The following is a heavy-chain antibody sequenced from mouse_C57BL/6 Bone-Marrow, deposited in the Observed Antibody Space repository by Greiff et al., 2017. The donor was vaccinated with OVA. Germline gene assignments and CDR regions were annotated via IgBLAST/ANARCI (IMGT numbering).Heavy chain of an antibody. J-gene: IGHJ4*01. Sequence: QVQLKQSGAELMKPGASVKLSCKAPGYTFTGYWIEWVKQRPGHGLEWIGEILPGSGSTNDNEKFKGKATFTADTSSNTAYMQLSSLTTEYSAIEYCARKGIYDYDVVDAMDDWGKGTSVTVYS. D-gene: IGHD2-4*01. CDR3: ARKGIYDYDVVDAMDD. CDR2: ILPGSGST. V-gene: IGHV1-9*01. CDR1: GYTFTGYW.